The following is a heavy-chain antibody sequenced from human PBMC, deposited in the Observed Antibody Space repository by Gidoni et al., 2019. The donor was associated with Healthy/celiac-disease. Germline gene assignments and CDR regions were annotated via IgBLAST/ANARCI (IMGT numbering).Heavy chain of an antibody. CDR2: IYHSGST. CDR3: ARGILTGYQDNWFDP. V-gene: IGHV4-30-2*01. Sequence: QLQLQESGSGLVKPSQTLSLTCAVSGGSISSGGYSWSWIRQPPGKGLEWIGYIYHSGSTYYNPSLKSRVTISVDRSKNQFSLKLSSVTAADTAVYYCARGILTGYQDNWFDPWGQGTLVTVSS. J-gene: IGHJ5*02. D-gene: IGHD3-9*01. CDR1: GGSISSGGYS.